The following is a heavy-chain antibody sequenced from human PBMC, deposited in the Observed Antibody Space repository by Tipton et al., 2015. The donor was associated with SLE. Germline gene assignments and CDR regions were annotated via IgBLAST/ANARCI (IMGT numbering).Heavy chain of an antibody. CDR1: GGSFSGYY. D-gene: IGHD2-2*01. Sequence: TLSLTCAVYGGSFSGYYWSWIRQPPGKGLEWIGEINHSGSTNYNPSLKSRVTISVDTSKNQFSLKLSSVTAADTAVYYCARVSGVVVSALGSYYGMDVWGQGTTVTVSS. CDR2: INHSGST. V-gene: IGHV4-34*01. J-gene: IGHJ6*02. CDR3: ARVSGVVVSALGSYYGMDV.